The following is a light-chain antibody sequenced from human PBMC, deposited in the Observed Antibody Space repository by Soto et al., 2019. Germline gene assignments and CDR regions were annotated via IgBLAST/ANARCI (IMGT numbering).Light chain of an antibody. Sequence: QPVLTQPPSASGTPGQRVSISCSGSSSNIGRNTVNWYQQLPGTAPKLHIYSGNQRPSGVPDRFSGFKSGTSASLAISGLQSEDEADYYCAAWDDSLNGRVFGGGTKLTVL. V-gene: IGLV1-44*01. CDR2: SGN. CDR3: AAWDDSLNGRV. CDR1: SSNIGRNT. J-gene: IGLJ3*02.